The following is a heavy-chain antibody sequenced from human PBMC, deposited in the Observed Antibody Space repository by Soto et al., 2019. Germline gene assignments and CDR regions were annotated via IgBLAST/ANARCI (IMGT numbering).Heavy chain of an antibody. CDR1: GGTFSSYA. CDR3: ARKGGGGNTQYYYGMDV. D-gene: IGHD2-15*01. J-gene: IGHJ6*02. CDR2: IIPIFGTA. V-gene: IGHV1-69*12. Sequence: QVQLVQSGAEVKKPGSSVKVSCKASGGTFSSYAISWVRQAPGQGLEWMGGIIPIFGTANYAQKFQGRVTITADESTSTAYMELSSVRSEDTAVYYCARKGGGGNTQYYYGMDVWGQGTTVTVSS.